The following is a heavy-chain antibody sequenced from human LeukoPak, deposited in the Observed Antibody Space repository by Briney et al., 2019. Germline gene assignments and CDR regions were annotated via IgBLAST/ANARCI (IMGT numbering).Heavy chain of an antibody. D-gene: IGHD1-26*01. CDR1: GFTFSSYA. CDR2: ISYDGSNK. CDR3: ARDTGIVGAVLDY. J-gene: IGHJ4*02. V-gene: IGHV3-30*04. Sequence: GGSLRLSCAASGFTFSSYAMHWARQAPGKGLEWVAVISYDGSNKYYADSVKGRFTISRDNSKNTLYLQMNSLRAEDTAVYYCARDTGIVGAVLDYWGQGTLVTVSS.